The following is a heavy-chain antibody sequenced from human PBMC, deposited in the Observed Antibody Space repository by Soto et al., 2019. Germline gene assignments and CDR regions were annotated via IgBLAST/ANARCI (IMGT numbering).Heavy chain of an antibody. CDR1: GGSISSGGYY. V-gene: IGHV4-31*02. CDR2: IYYSGST. Sequence: SETLSLTCTVSGGSISSGGYYWSWIRQHPGKGLEWIGYIYYSGSTYYNPSLKSRVTISVDTSKNQFSLKLSSVTAADTAVYYCAREGHYYDSSGYYSFDYWGQGTLVTVSS. CDR3: AREGHYYDSSGYYSFDY. J-gene: IGHJ4*02. D-gene: IGHD3-22*01.